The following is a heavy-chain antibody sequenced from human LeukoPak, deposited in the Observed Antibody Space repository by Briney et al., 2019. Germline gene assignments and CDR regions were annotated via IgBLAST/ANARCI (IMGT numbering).Heavy chain of an antibody. D-gene: IGHD3-10*02. CDR1: GFTFSSHW. Sequence: GGSLRLSCAVSGFTFSSHWMHWVRQAPGKGLVWVSRINSDGSSTRYADSVKGRFTISRDNAKNSLYLQMNSLRAEDTAVYHCAELGITMIGGVWGKGTTVTISS. V-gene: IGHV3-74*01. CDR2: INSDGSST. J-gene: IGHJ6*04. CDR3: AELGITMIGGV.